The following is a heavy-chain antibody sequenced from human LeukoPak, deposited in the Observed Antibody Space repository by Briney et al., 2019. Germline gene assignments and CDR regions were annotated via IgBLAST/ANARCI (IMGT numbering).Heavy chain of an antibody. J-gene: IGHJ4*02. V-gene: IGHV1-69*04. D-gene: IGHD3-16*01. CDR3: ARGPYDGTFYFDS. Sequence: SVKVSCKISGGSLGSYGISWVRQAPGQGLVWMGRTIPIRGMTNYAQKFQGRITITADTSTSTAYMELSSLTSEDTAVYFCARGPYDGTFYFDSWGQGTLVIVSS. CDR2: TIPIRGMT. CDR1: GGSLGSYG.